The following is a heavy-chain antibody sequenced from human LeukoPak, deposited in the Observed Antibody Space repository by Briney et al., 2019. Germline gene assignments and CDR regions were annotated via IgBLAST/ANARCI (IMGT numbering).Heavy chain of an antibody. J-gene: IGHJ4*02. CDR1: GFTFSSYW. CDR3: ARGSGNYYFDH. Sequence: HPGGSLRLSCAASGFTFSSYWMHWVRHVPGQGLVWVLGVSPDERTTRYADSVRGRFTISRDNAKNTLYLQMSSLRVGDTAVYYCARGSGNYYFDHWGQGTLVTVSS. CDR2: VSPDERTT. V-gene: IGHV3-74*01. D-gene: IGHD1-26*01.